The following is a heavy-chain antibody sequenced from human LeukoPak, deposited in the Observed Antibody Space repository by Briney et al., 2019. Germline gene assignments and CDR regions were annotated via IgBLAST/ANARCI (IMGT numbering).Heavy chain of an antibody. D-gene: IGHD4-17*01. V-gene: IGHV4-34*01. CDR2: INHSGST. Sequence: SETLSLTCAVYGGSFSGYYWSWIRQPPGKGLEWIGEINHSGSTNYNPSLKSRVTISVDTSKNQFSLKLSSVTAADTAVYYCARGGDHGDYVWHAFDIWGQGTMVTVSS. J-gene: IGHJ3*02. CDR3: ARGGDHGDYVWHAFDI. CDR1: GGSFSGYY.